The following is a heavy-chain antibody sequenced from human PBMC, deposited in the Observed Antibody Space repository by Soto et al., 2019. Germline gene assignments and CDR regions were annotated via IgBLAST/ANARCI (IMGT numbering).Heavy chain of an antibody. J-gene: IGHJ6*02. CDR2: ISAYNGNT. Sequence: ASVKVSCKPSGYSFTTYGISWVRQAPGQGLERMGWISAYNGNTNYAQKLQGRVTMTTDTSTSTAYMELRSLRSDDTAVYYCAREGPAPYYYYGMDVWGQGSTVTVSS. V-gene: IGHV1-18*01. CDR1: GYSFTTYG. CDR3: AREGPAPYYYYGMDV.